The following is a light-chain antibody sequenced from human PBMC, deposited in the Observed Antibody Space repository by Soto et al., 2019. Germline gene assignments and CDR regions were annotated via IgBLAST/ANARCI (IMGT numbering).Light chain of an antibody. Sequence: DIEMAQSASALSASVGDRATISCRASQSISSWLAWYQQTPGKPPKLLIYDASSLASGVPSRFSGSGSGTEFTLTISSLQPDDFATYYCQHYNSYSEAFGQGTKV. CDR3: QHYNSYSEA. J-gene: IGKJ1*01. CDR2: DAS. CDR1: QSISSW. V-gene: IGKV1-5*01.